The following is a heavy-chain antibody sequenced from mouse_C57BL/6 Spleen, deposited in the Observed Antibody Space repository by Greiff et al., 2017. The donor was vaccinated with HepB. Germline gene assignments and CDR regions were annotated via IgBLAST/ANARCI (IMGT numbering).Heavy chain of an antibody. CDR1: GYTFTSYG. V-gene: IGHV14-3*01. J-gene: IGHJ4*01. D-gene: IGHD2-3*01. CDR3: ARDGDYHAMDY. Sequence: DVQLQESGAELARPGASVKLSCKASGYTFTSYGISWVKQRPEQGLEWIGRIDPANGNTKYAPKFQGKATITADTSSNTAYLQLSSLTSEDTAIYYCARDGDYHAMDYWGQGTSVTVSS. CDR2: IDPANGNT.